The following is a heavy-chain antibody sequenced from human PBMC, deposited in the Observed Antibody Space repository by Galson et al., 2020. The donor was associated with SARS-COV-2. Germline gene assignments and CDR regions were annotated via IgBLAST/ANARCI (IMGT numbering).Heavy chain of an antibody. J-gene: IGHJ6*03. D-gene: IGHD6-13*01. Sequence: GGSLRLSCAASGFMFSGYGMHWVRQAPGKGLAWVAVIWGDGSNKYSADSVKGRFTVSRDNSKKILYLEMNSLRAEDTAVYYCARDPSSSTFLNYFYYMDVWGKGTTVTVSS. CDR1: GFMFSGYG. CDR2: IWGDGSNK. CDR3: ARDPSSSTFLNYFYYMDV. V-gene: IGHV3-33*01.